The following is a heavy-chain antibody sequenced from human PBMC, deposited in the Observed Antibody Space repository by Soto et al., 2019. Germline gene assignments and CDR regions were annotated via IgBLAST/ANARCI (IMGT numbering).Heavy chain of an antibody. J-gene: IGHJ5*02. CDR3: ARLYGAPWGGFDP. Sequence: GRSLRLSWAASGFTFSNFYMIWIRQAPGRGLEWLSYISNSGSTIYYAESVRGRFIISRDNAKNSVYLQMNSLRAEDAAVYYCARLYGAPWGGFDPWGQGTLVTVSS. D-gene: IGHD3-16*01. CDR1: GFTFSNFY. CDR2: ISNSGSTI. V-gene: IGHV3-11*01.